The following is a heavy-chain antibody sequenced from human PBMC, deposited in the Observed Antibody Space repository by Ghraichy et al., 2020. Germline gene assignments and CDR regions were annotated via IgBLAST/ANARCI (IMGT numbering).Heavy chain of an antibody. Sequence: GSLRLSCAVYGGSFSGYYWSWIRQPPGKGLEWIGEINHSGSTNYNPSLKSRVTISVDTSKNQFSLKLSSVTAADTAVYYCARGRLRFLTYYYYYMDVWGKGTTVTVSS. D-gene: IGHD3-3*01. CDR3: ARGRLRFLTYYYYYMDV. V-gene: IGHV4-34*01. CDR2: INHSGST. J-gene: IGHJ6*03. CDR1: GGSFSGYY.